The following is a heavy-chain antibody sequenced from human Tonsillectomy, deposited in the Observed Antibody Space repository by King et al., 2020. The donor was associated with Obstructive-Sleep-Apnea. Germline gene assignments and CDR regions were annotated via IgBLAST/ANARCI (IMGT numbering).Heavy chain of an antibody. J-gene: IGHJ5*02. CDR1: GGSFNEYY. Sequence: VQLQQWGAGLLKPSETLSLTCAVFGGSFNEYYWSWIRQPSGKGLECIGEINHSGSTNYNPSLKSRVTVSVDTSKNQFSLKLNSVTAADTAVYYCARGSGAAAVNWFDPWGQGTLVTVSS. D-gene: IGHD6-13*01. V-gene: IGHV4-34*01. CDR2: INHSGST. CDR3: ARGSGAAAVNWFDP.